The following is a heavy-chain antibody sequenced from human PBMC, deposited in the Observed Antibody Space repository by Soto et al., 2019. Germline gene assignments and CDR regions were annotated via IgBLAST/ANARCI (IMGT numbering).Heavy chain of an antibody. CDR1: GFTFSAYW. CDR2: INSDGRTT. J-gene: IGHJ4*02. D-gene: IGHD2-15*01. CDR3: AKREGFCSGGTCYFDY. Sequence: GGSLRLSCAASGFTFSAYWMHWVRLARWKGLVWVSRINSDGRTTNYADSVKGRFTISRDNAKNTLYLDMNSLRAEDTAVYYCAKREGFCSGGTCYFDYWSQGTLVTVSS. V-gene: IGHV3-74*01.